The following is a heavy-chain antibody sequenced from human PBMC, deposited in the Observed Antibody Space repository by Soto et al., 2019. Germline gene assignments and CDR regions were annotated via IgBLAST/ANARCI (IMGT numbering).Heavy chain of an antibody. Sequence: QVQLVQSGAEVKKPGASVKVSCKASGYTFTRFVVHWVRQAPGQRLEWMGWIIPGNDNTKYSQKFQDRITITSDTYASTVYMELSTLKSEDTAVYYCSIEGAHRDYDSGLDYWGQGTLVTVSS. D-gene: IGHD5-12*01. V-gene: IGHV1-3*01. J-gene: IGHJ4*02. CDR1: GYTFTRFV. CDR2: IIPGNDNT. CDR3: SIEGAHRDYDSGLDY.